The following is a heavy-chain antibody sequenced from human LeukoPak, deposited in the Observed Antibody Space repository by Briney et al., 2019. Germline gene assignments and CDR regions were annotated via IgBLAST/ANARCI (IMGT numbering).Heavy chain of an antibody. V-gene: IGHV4-30-4*01. Sequence: SETLSLTCTVSGGSISSGDYYWSWIRQPPGKGLEWIGYIYYSGSTYYNPSLKSRVTISVDTSKNQFSLKLSSVTAADSAVYYCARALGYCGGGSCFRYYYYYGMDVWGQGTTVTVSS. CDR3: ARALGYCGGGSCFRYYYYYGMDV. CDR1: GGSISSGDYY. J-gene: IGHJ6*02. CDR2: IYYSGST. D-gene: IGHD2-15*01.